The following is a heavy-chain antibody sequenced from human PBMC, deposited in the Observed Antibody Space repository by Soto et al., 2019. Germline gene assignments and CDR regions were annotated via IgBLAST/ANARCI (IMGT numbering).Heavy chain of an antibody. J-gene: IGHJ6*04. CDR2: INSDGSST. CDR3: ARAFGTSCDPYYYYGMDV. CDR1: GFTFSSYW. V-gene: IGHV3-74*01. D-gene: IGHD2-2*01. Sequence: GGSLRLSCAASGFTFSSYWMHWVRQAPGKGLVWVSRINSDGSSTSYADSVKGRFTISRDNAKNTLYLQMNSLRAEDTAVYYCARAFGTSCDPYYYYGMDVWGKGTTVTGSS.